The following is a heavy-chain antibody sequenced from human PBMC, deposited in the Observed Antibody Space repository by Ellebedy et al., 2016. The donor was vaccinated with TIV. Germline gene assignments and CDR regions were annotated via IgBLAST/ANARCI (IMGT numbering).Heavy chain of an antibody. V-gene: IGHV1-2*02. D-gene: IGHD6-13*01. CDR1: GYTFTGYY. Sequence: AASVKVSCKASGYTFTGYYMHWVRQAPGQGLEWMGWINPNSGGTNYAQKLQGRVTMTTDTSTSTAYMELRSLRSDDTAVYYCAREKAAAGIFHGMDVWGQGTTVTVSS. CDR2: INPNSGGT. CDR3: AREKAAAGIFHGMDV. J-gene: IGHJ6*02.